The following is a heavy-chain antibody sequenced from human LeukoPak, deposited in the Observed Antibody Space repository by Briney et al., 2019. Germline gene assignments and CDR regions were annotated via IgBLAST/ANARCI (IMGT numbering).Heavy chain of an antibody. V-gene: IGHV3-48*04. CDR3: ARDGTHSSLDY. CDR1: GFTFSSYS. D-gene: IGHD6-13*01. J-gene: IGHJ4*02. CDR2: ISSSGSTI. Sequence: GGSLRLSCAASGFTFSSYSMNWIRQAPGKGLEWVSYISSSGSTIYYADSVKGRFTISRDNAKNSLYLQMNSLRAEDTAVYYCARDGTHSSLDYWGQGTLVTVSS.